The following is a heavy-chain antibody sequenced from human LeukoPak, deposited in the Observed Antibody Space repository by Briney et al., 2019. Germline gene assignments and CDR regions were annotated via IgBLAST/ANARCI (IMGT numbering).Heavy chain of an antibody. D-gene: IGHD3-16*01. CDR1: GFTFSSYA. V-gene: IGHV3-30-3*01. CDR2: ISYDGSNK. Sequence: PGGSLRLSCAASGFTFSSYAMHWVRQAPGKGLEWVAVISYDGSNKYYADSVKGRFTISRDNSKNTLYLQMSSLRAEDTAVYYCARALTPPHPWGWFDPWGQGTLVTVSS. J-gene: IGHJ5*02. CDR3: ARALTPPHPWGWFDP.